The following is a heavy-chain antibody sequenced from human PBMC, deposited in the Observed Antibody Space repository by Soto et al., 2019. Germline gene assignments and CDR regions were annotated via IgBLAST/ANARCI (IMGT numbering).Heavy chain of an antibody. CDR1: GFTFSSHA. Sequence: GAALRPSCAASGFTFSSHAMSWVRQAPGKGLEWVSAISGSGGSTYYADSVKGRFTISRDNSKNTLYLQMNSLRAEDTAVYDCAKDSPRAARSNDYWGQGTLVTVSS. D-gene: IGHD6-6*01. V-gene: IGHV3-23*01. CDR2: ISGSGGST. CDR3: AKDSPRAARSNDY. J-gene: IGHJ4*02.